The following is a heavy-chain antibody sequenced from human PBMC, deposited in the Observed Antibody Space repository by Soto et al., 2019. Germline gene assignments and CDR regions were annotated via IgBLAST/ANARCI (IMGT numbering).Heavy chain of an antibody. CDR1: GYTFTSYY. CDR2: INPSGGST. J-gene: IGHJ3*02. V-gene: IGHV1-46*01. D-gene: IGHD2-8*01. CDR3: ARDMVWLPLSGAFDI. Sequence: ASVKVSCEASGYTFTSYYMHWVLQAPGQGLEWMGIINPSGGSTSYAQKFQGRVTMTRDTSTSTVYMELSSLRSEDTAVYYCARDMVWLPLSGAFDIWGQGTMVTVS.